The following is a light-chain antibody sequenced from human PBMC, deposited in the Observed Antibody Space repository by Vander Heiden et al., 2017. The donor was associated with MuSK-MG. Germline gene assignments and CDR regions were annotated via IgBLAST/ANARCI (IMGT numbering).Light chain of an antibody. V-gene: IGKV3-11*01. Sequence: EIVLTQSPATLSLSPGERATLSCRASQSVSSYLAWYQQKPGQAPRLLIYDASNRATGIPARFSGSGSGTDFTLTISRLEPEDFAVYYCQQRTNWPPMFTFGHGTKVDIK. CDR1: QSVSSY. CDR2: DAS. CDR3: QQRTNWPPMFT. J-gene: IGKJ3*01.